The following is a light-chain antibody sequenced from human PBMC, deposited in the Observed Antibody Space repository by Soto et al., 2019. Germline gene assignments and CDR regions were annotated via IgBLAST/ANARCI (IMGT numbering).Light chain of an antibody. J-gene: IGKJ3*01. CDR1: QGITNY. V-gene: IGKV1-27*01. Sequence: DIQMTQSPSSLSASVGERVTITCRASQGITNYLAWYQQKPGKVPKLLIYAASALQSGVPSRFSGSGFGTDFTLSISSLQPEDVATYDCQKDNTAPHFGPGTKVDIK. CDR3: QKDNTAPH. CDR2: AAS.